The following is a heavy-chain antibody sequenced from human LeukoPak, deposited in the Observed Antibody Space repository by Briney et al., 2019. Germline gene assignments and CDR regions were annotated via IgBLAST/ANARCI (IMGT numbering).Heavy chain of an antibody. V-gene: IGHV1-46*01. CDR1: GYTFTSYH. CDR2: IDLSGGST. Sequence: ASVKVSCKASGYTFTSYHMHWVRQAPGQGLEWMGLIDLSGGSTTYAQRFQGRVTLTRDTSTSTVYMELSSLRSEDTAVYYCARDYVDDIPMIKDYWGQGTLVTVSS. CDR3: ARDYVDDIPMIKDY. J-gene: IGHJ4*02. D-gene: IGHD2-8*01.